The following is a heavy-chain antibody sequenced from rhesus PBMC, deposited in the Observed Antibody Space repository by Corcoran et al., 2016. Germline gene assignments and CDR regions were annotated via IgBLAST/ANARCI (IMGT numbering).Heavy chain of an antibody. V-gene: IGHV3-115*01. Sequence: EVQLAESGGGLVQPGGSLRLSCAASGFTFSGYEMHWFRQAPGKGLESVSVIGGDSSYTHYADSVKGRFTISRDNAKNSLSLQMNSLRAADTAVYYCAREGGSYYYGLDSWGQGVVVTVSS. CDR2: IGGDSSYT. CDR3: AREGGSYYYGLDS. CDR1: GFTFSGYE. D-gene: IGHD3-16*01. J-gene: IGHJ6*01.